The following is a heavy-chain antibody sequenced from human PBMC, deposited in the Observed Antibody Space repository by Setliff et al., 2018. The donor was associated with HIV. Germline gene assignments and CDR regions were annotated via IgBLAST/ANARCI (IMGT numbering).Heavy chain of an antibody. J-gene: IGHJ5*02. V-gene: IGHV3-53*01. Sequence: GGSLRLSCAASGITVSSDYMSWVRQAPGKGLQWVSVIYRQGTTYYADSVKGRFTISRDNSKNTLHLQMNNLRVEDTAVYYCARGFGTSWSLGPWGQGTLVTVSS. D-gene: IGHD6-13*01. CDR3: ARGFGTSWSLGP. CDR2: IYRQGTT. CDR1: GITVSSDY.